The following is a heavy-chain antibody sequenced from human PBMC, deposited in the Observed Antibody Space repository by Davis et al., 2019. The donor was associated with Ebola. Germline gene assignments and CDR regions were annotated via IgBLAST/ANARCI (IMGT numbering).Heavy chain of an antibody. Sequence: AASVKVSCKASGYSFTHYAMHWVRQAPGQRPEWMGWINAGNGNTKYSQRFQGRVTITRDTSATTVYMELSSLTSEDTAVYYCARRRDYDAFDIWGQGTMVTVSS. CDR1: GYSFTHYA. CDR2: INAGNGNT. D-gene: IGHD2-21*01. J-gene: IGHJ3*02. CDR3: ARRRDYDAFDI. V-gene: IGHV1-3*01.